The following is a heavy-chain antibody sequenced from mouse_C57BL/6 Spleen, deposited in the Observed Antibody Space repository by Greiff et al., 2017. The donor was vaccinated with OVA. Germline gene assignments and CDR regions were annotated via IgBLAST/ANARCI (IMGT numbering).Heavy chain of an antibody. J-gene: IGHJ2*01. Sequence: EVQLVESGGGLVKPGGSLKLSCAASGFTFSSYAMSWVRQTPEKRLEWVATISDGGSYTYYPDNVKGRFTISRDNAKNNLYLQMSHLKSEDTAMYYCARHGSSPRYFDYWGQGTTLTVSS. CDR1: GFTFSSYA. CDR2: ISDGGSYT. D-gene: IGHD1-1*01. CDR3: ARHGSSPRYFDY. V-gene: IGHV5-4*01.